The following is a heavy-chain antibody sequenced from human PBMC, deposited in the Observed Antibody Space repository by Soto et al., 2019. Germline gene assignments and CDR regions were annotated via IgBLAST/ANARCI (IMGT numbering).Heavy chain of an antibody. Sequence: GGSLRLSCAASGFTFSSYAMSWVRQAPGKGLEWVSAISGSGGSTYYADSVKGRFTISRGNSKNTLYLQMNSLRAEDTAVYYCAKGYCSSTSCPYYYYYGMDVWGQGTTVTVSS. CDR2: ISGSGGST. J-gene: IGHJ6*02. D-gene: IGHD2-2*01. CDR1: GFTFSSYA. CDR3: AKGYCSSTSCPYYYYYGMDV. V-gene: IGHV3-23*01.